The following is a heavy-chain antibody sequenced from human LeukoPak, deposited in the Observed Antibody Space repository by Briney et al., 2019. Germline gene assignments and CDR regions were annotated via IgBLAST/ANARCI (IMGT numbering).Heavy chain of an antibody. J-gene: IGHJ4*02. Sequence: QPGRSLRLSYTASGFTFGDYAMSWVRQAPGKGLEWVGFIRSKAYGGTTEYAASVKGRFTISRDDSKSIAYLQMNSLKTEDTAVYYCVRVVTRVIFDYWGQGTLVTVSS. D-gene: IGHD5-18*01. CDR3: VRVVTRVIFDY. V-gene: IGHV3-49*04. CDR1: GFTFGDYA. CDR2: IRSKAYGGTT.